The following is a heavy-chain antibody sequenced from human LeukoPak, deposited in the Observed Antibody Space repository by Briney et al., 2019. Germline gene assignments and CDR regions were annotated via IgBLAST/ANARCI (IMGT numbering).Heavy chain of an antibody. CDR3: ARMSHSIAVAGTDAFDI. V-gene: IGHV2-70*11. CDR1: GFSLSTSGMC. CDR2: IDWDDDK. D-gene: IGHD6-19*01. Sequence: SGPALVKPTQTLTLTCTFSGFSLSTSGMCVSWIRQPPGKALEWLARIDWDDDKYYSTSLKTRLTISKDTSKNQVVLTMTNMDPVDTATYYCARMSHSIAVAGTDAFDIWGQGTMVTVSP. J-gene: IGHJ3*02.